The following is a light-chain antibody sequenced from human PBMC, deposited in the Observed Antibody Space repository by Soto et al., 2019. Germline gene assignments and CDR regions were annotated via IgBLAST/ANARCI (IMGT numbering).Light chain of an antibody. CDR1: SSDVGGYNY. J-gene: IGLJ2*01. V-gene: IGLV2-14*01. CDR3: SSYAGSSTLV. CDR2: DVS. Sequence: QSALTQPASVSGSPGQSITISCTGTSSDVGGYNYVSWYQQHPGKAPTLMIYDVSNRPSGVSNRFSGSKSGNTASLTISGLQAEDEADYYCSSYAGSSTLVFGAGTKLTVL.